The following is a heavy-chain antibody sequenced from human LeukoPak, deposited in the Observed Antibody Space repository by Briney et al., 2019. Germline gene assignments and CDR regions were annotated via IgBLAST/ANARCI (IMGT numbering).Heavy chain of an antibody. Sequence: GGSLRLSCAASGITFTNAWLTWVRQAPGKGLDWVAFIRYDGNNKLYADSVKGRFTISRDNSKNTLYLHINSLRAEDTAVYYCVKDNPLDYWGQGTLVIVSS. CDR2: IRYDGNNK. CDR1: GITFTNAW. J-gene: IGHJ4*02. V-gene: IGHV3-30*02. D-gene: IGHD1-14*01. CDR3: VKDNPLDY.